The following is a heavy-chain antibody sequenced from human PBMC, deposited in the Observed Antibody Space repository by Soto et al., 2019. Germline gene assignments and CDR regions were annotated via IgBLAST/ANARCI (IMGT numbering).Heavy chain of an antibody. CDR2: IYYSGST. CDR3: ARGPAVADRYYYYGMDV. CDR1: GGSISSYY. V-gene: IGHV4-59*01. Sequence: PSETLSLTCTVSGGSISSYYWSWIRQPPGKGLEWIGYIYYSGSTNYNPSLKSRVTISVDTSKNQFSLKLSSVTAADTAVYYCARGPAVADRYYYYGMDVWGQGTTVTVS. D-gene: IGHD6-19*01. J-gene: IGHJ6*02.